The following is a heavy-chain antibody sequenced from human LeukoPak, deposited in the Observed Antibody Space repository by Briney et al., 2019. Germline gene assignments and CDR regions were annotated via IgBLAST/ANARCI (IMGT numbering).Heavy chain of an antibody. J-gene: IGHJ6*02. CDR2: IYYSGST. CDR3: ASSYSSGWYYYYGMDV. D-gene: IGHD6-19*01. Sequence: PSETLSLTCTVSGGSISSYYWSWIRQPPGKGLEWIGYIYYSGSTNYNPSLKSRVTISVDTSKNQFSLKLSSVTAADTAVYYCASSYSSGWYYYYGMDVWGQGTTVTVSS. CDR1: GGSISSYY. V-gene: IGHV4-59*08.